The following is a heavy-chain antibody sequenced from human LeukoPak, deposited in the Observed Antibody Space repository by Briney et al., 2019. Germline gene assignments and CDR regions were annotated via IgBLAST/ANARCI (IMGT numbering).Heavy chain of an antibody. V-gene: IGHV1-69*04. D-gene: IGHD6-13*01. CDR3: ARHIPHEAGTSHFGY. Sequence: GASVKVSCKASGGTFSSYAISWVRQAPGQGLEWMGRIIPILGIANYAQKFQGRVTITADKSTSTAYMELSSLRSEDTAVYYCARHIPHEAGTSHFGYWGQGTLVTVSS. J-gene: IGHJ4*02. CDR1: GGTFSSYA. CDR2: IIPILGIA.